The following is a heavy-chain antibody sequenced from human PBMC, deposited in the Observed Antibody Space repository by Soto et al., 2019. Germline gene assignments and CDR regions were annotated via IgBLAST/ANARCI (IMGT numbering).Heavy chain of an antibody. Sequence: ASVKVSCKASGYTFTGYYLHWVRQAPGQRPEWMAWINPKTGDTMYAQNFQGRVTLTRDTSISKGYMDLSRLTLDDTAIYYCARRQMWQQLVADFGMNVWGKGTTVTVSS. J-gene: IGHJ6*04. D-gene: IGHD5-12*01. CDR1: GYTFTGYY. CDR3: ARRQMWQQLVADFGMNV. V-gene: IGHV1-2*02. CDR2: INPKTGDT.